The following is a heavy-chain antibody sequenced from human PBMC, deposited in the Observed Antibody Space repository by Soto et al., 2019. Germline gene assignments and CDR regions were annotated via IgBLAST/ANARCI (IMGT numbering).Heavy chain of an antibody. J-gene: IGHJ4*02. Sequence: QVQLQQWGAGLLKPSETLSLTCGVYGGSFTGYYWSWIRQAPGKGLEWIGEINESGSTNYNPSLKCRVIMSVDTSKNQFSLKLSSVTAADTAVYYCARSTVTTVYYWGQGTLVTVSS. V-gene: IGHV4-34*01. CDR3: ARSTVTTVYY. CDR1: GGSFTGYY. CDR2: INESGST. D-gene: IGHD4-17*01.